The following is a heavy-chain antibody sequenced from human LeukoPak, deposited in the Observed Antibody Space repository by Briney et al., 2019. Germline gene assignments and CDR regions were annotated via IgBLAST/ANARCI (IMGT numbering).Heavy chain of an antibody. V-gene: IGHV3-23*01. D-gene: IGHD3-9*01. CDR2: ISGSGGNT. CDR1: GFTFSSYA. Sequence: GGSLRLSCAASGFTFSSYAMSWVRPPPGKGLECVAAISGSGGNTYYADSVTGPLTISRDNSKNTLYLQMNSLRAEDTAVYYCAKPAYYDILTGYGTWGQGTLVTVSS. J-gene: IGHJ4*02. CDR3: AKPAYYDILTGYGT.